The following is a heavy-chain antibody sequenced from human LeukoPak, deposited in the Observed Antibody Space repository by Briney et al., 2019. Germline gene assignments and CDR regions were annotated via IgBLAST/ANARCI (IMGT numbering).Heavy chain of an antibody. J-gene: IGHJ3*02. CDR3: ARGVSGILDAFDI. CDR2: IYTSGST. CDR1: GGSISSGSYY. V-gene: IGHV4-61*02. D-gene: IGHD1-14*01. Sequence: PSQTLSLTCTVAGGSISSGSYYWSWLRQPAGKGLEWIGRIYTSGSTNYNPSLKSRVTISVDTSKNQFSLKLNSVTAADTAVYYCARGVSGILDAFDIWGQGTMVTVSS.